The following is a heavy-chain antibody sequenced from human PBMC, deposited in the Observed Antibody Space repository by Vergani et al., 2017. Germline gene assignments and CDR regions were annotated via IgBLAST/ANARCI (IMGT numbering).Heavy chain of an antibody. CDR2: IKSKTDGGTT. V-gene: IGHV3-15*01. Sequence: VQLQQWGAGLLKPSETLSLTCAVYGGSFSGYYWSWIRQPPGKGLEWVGRIKSKTDGGTTDYAAPVKGRFTISRDDSKNTLYLQMNSLKTEDTAVYYCTTGPPYYDILTGYLRDDAFDIWGQGTMVTVSS. CDR3: TTGPPYYDILTGYLRDDAFDI. J-gene: IGHJ3*02. CDR1: GGSFSGYY. D-gene: IGHD3-9*01.